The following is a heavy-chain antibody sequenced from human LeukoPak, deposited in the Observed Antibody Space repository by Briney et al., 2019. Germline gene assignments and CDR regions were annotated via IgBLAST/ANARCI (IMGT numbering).Heavy chain of an antibody. CDR1: GLTFSSHG. Sequence: PGGSLRLSCAASGLTFSSHGMSWVRQAPGKGLEWVSAISGSGGSTYYADSVKGRFTISRDNSKNTLYLQMNSLRAEDTAVYYCAREPSMVTFDYWGQGTLVTVSS. CDR3: AREPSMVTFDY. J-gene: IGHJ4*02. CDR2: ISGSGGST. V-gene: IGHV3-23*01. D-gene: IGHD5-18*01.